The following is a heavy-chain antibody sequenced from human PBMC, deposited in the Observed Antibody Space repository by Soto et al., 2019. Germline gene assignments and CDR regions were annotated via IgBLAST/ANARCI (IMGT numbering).Heavy chain of an antibody. Sequence: QVQLVQSGAEVKKPGASVKVSCKASGYTFTSYGIIWVRQAPGQGLAWMGWISAYNGNTNYAQKLQGRVTMTTDTSTSTAYMELRSLRSDDTAVYYCARVRGDIVVVPAATPYYYYGMDVWGQGTTVTVSS. V-gene: IGHV1-18*01. CDR2: ISAYNGNT. J-gene: IGHJ6*02. D-gene: IGHD2-2*01. CDR3: ARVRGDIVVVPAATPYYYYGMDV. CDR1: GYTFTSYG.